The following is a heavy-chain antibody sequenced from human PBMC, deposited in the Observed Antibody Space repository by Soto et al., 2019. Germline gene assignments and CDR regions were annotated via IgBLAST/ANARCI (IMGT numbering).Heavy chain of an antibody. Sequence: PSETLSLTCAVYGESFSGYYCSRTRQAPGKGLEWIGEIHPSGSTHYNPSLKTRVTISVDTSKNQFSLKLSSVTAADTAVYYCARGSYYYDSSGYYHYWGQGTLVTVSS. V-gene: IGHV4-34*01. CDR3: ARGSYYYDSSGYYHY. D-gene: IGHD3-22*01. J-gene: IGHJ4*02. CDR2: IHPSGST. CDR1: GESFSGYY.